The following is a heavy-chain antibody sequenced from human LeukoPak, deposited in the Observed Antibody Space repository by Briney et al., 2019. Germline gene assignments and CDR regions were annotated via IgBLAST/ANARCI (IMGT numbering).Heavy chain of an antibody. CDR2: TRNKANSYTT. D-gene: IGHD5-12*01. Sequence: GGSLRLSCAASGFTFSDHYMDWVRQAPGKGLEWVGRTRNKANSYTTEYAASVKGRFTISRDDSKNSLYLQMNNLKTEDTAVYYCASSRWLQFDYWGQGTLVTVSS. J-gene: IGHJ4*02. V-gene: IGHV3-72*01. CDR1: GFTFSDHY. CDR3: ASSRWLQFDY.